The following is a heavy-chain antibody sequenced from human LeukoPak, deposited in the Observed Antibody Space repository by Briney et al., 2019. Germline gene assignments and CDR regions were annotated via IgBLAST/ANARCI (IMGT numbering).Heavy chain of an antibody. J-gene: IGHJ4*02. CDR3: ARVVYDYVWGSYRYLDY. Sequence: SGTLSLTCAVSGGSISSSNWWSWVRQPPGKGLEGVGEIYHSGSTNYNPYLKSRFIIPIDQSKHHFSLKLRSLAAADTAMYYCARVVYDYVWGSYRYLDYWGQGTLVTVSS. D-gene: IGHD3-16*02. CDR2: IYHSGST. V-gene: IGHV4-4*02. CDR1: GGSISSSNW.